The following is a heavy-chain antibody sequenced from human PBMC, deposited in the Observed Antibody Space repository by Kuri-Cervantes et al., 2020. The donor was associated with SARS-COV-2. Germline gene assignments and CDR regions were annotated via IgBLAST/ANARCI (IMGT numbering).Heavy chain of an antibody. CDR2: IYYSGST. Sequence: SETLSLTCTVSGGSISSSSYYWGWIRQPPGKGLEWIGSIYYSGSTYYNSSLKSRVTISVDTSKNQFSLKLSSVTAADTAVYYCARQMMSSITIFGVVITRNWFDPWGQGTLVTVSS. CDR3: ARQMMSSITIFGVVITRNWFDP. CDR1: GGSISSSSYY. D-gene: IGHD3-3*01. V-gene: IGHV4-39*01. J-gene: IGHJ5*02.